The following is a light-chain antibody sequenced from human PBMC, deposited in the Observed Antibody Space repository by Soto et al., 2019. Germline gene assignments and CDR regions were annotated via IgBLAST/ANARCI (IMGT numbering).Light chain of an antibody. CDR1: QTISTL. Sequence: IQMTQSPSTLSAPVGDRVTITCQASQTISTLLAWFQHKPEKAPNLLIYDASNLESGVPSTFSGSRSGTEFTLTISSLQSDGSATDFYQQYSRLVTFGHGTKLEIK. V-gene: IGKV1-5*01. CDR2: DAS. CDR3: QQYSRLVT. J-gene: IGKJ2*01.